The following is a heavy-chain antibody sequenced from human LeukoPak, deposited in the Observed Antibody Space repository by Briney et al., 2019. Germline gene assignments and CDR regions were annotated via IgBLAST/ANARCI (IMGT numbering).Heavy chain of an antibody. CDR2: VYHSGST. D-gene: IGHD3-9*01. CDR3: GSQKDWSLTDYHFDY. Sequence: PWETLCLTCTVSGYSISSGYYCGLIRQPPGKGLEWFGSVYHSGSTYYNPSLKSRVTISMDNSKNQLSLKLTAVTAADTAVYYCGSQKDWSLTDYHFDYWGQGTLVTVS. CDR1: GYSISSGYY. V-gene: IGHV4-38-2*02. J-gene: IGHJ4*02.